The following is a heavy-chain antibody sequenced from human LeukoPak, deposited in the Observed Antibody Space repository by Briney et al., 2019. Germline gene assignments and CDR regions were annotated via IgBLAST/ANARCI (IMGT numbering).Heavy chain of an antibody. V-gene: IGHV3-NL1*01. CDR1: GFTFSSYG. CDR2: ITGSGGST. J-gene: IGHJ4*02. CDR3: VGDYSGSY. D-gene: IGHD1-26*01. Sequence: PGGSLRLSCAASGFTFSSYGMHWLRQAPGKGLEWVSGITGSGGSTYYADSVKGRFTISRDNSKNTLYLQMNSLRAEDTAVYYCVGDYSGSYWGQGTLVTVSS.